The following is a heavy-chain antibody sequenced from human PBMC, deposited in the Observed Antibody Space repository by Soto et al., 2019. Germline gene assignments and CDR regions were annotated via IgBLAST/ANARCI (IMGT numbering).Heavy chain of an antibody. J-gene: IGHJ4*02. CDR3: ARVRSGYDLGGHFDY. D-gene: IGHD5-12*01. V-gene: IGHV3-48*02. Sequence: EVQLVESGGGLVQPGGSVRLSCAASGFTFSSYSMNWVRQAPGKGLEWVSYISSSSSTIYYADSVKGRFTISRDNAKNSLYLQMNSLRDEDTAVYYCARVRSGYDLGGHFDYWGQVTLVTVSS. CDR2: ISSSSSTI. CDR1: GFTFSSYS.